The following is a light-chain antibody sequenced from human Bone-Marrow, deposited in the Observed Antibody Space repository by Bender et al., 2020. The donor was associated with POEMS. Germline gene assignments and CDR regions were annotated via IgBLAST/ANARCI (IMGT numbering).Light chain of an antibody. CDR3: QTWDTGIRV. J-gene: IGLJ2*01. Sequence: QLVLTQSPSASASLGASVKLTCTLSSGHTDYAIAWHQQRPEKGPRFLMKLNSDGSHTNGDGIPDRFSGSSSGAERSLTISSLQSEDEADYYCQTWDTGIRVFGGGTRLTVL. CDR1: SGHTDYA. CDR2: LNSDGSH. V-gene: IGLV4-69*01.